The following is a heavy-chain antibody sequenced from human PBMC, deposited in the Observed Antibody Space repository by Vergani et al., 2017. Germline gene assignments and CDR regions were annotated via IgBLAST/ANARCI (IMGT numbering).Heavy chain of an antibody. V-gene: IGHV1-24*01. CDR1: GYTLTELS. Sequence: VSCKVSGYTLTELSMHWVRQAPGKGLEWMGGFDPEDGETIYAQKFQGRVTMTEDTSTDTAYMELSSLRSEDTAVYYCATVWGRFIQDSFDIWGQGTMVTVSS. CDR3: ATVWGRFIQDSFDI. D-gene: IGHD3/OR15-3a*01. J-gene: IGHJ3*02. CDR2: FDPEDGET.